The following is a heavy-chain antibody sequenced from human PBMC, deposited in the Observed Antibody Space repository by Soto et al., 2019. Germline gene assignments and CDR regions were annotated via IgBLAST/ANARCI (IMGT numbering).Heavy chain of an antibody. CDR1: GGSISSSSYY. CDR3: ARTKYSGSYLYYYYGMDV. CDR2: IYYSGST. V-gene: IGHV4-39*01. Sequence: QLQLQESGPGLVKPSETLSLTCTVSGGSISSSSYYWGWIRQPPGKGLEWIGSIYYSGSTYYNPSLKSRVTISVDTSKNQFSLKLSSVTAADTAVYYCARTKYSGSYLYYYYGMDVWGQGTTVTVSS. D-gene: IGHD1-26*01. J-gene: IGHJ6*02.